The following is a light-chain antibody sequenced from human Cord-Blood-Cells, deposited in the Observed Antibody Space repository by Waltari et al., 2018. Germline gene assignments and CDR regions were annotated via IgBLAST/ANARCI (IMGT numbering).Light chain of an antibody. J-gene: IGLJ1*01. CDR2: DVS. V-gene: IGLV2-14*01. Sequence: QSALPQPASVSGSPGQSITISCTGTSSDVGGYNYVSWYQQHPGKAPKRMIYDVSNRPAGVSTRFAGSKSGNTASLTISGLQAEDEADYYCSSYTSSSTPLYVFGTGTKVTVL. CDR3: SSYTSSSTPLYV. CDR1: SSDVGGYNY.